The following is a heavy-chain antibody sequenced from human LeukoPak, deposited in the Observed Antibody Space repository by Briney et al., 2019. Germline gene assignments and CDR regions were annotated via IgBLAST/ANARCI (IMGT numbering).Heavy chain of an antibody. CDR1: GGSLSGYY. D-gene: IGHD6-25*01. CDR3: ARAAGPRIVPFY. J-gene: IGHJ4*02. CDR2: INHSGST. Sequence: SETLSLTCAVYGGSLSGYYWSWIRQPPGKGLEWIGEINHSGSTSYNPSLKSRVTISVDTSKNQFSLKLTSVTAADTAVYFCARAAGPRIVPFYWGQGTLVTVSS. V-gene: IGHV4-34*01.